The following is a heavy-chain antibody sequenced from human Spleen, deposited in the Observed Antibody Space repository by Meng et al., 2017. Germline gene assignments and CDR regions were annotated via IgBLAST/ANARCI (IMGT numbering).Heavy chain of an antibody. CDR3: ARVPTGYSSGWSVYYGMDV. CDR2: IYYSGTT. CDR1: GGSISNYY. V-gene: IGHV4-59*01. Sequence: GSLRLSCTLSGGSISNYYWTWIRQPPGKGLEWIGYIYYSGTTNYNPSLKTRVTMSVDTSKNQFSLNLSSVTAADTAVYYCARVPTGYSSGWSVYYGMDVWGQGTTVTVSS. J-gene: IGHJ6*02. D-gene: IGHD6-19*01.